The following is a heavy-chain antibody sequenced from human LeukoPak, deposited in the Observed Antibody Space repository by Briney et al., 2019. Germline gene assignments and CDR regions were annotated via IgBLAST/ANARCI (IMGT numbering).Heavy chain of an antibody. CDR1: GFTFSSYS. V-gene: IGHV3-48*01. J-gene: IGHJ4*02. CDR3: AKDLILKRGIAVAGPFDY. D-gene: IGHD6-19*01. CDR2: IDTSSSTI. Sequence: GGSLRLSCVASGFTFSSYSMSWVRQAPGKGLEWVSYIDTSSSTIYYADSVKGRFTISRDNSKNTLYLQMNSLRAEDTAVYYCAKDLILKRGIAVAGPFDYWGQGTLVTVSS.